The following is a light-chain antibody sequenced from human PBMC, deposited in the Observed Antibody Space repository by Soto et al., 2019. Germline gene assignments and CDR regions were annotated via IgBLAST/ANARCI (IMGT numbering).Light chain of an antibody. J-gene: IGKJ3*01. V-gene: IGKV1-33*01. Sequence: DIQMTQSPSSLSASVGARVSITCQASQDIRTSLSWFQQKPGRAPKLLIYGASNLEAGAPSRFRGSGSGTDFTFTISSLQPEDIATYYCQQYDSRPPFTFGPGTKVDIK. CDR2: GAS. CDR3: QQYDSRPPFT. CDR1: QDIRTS.